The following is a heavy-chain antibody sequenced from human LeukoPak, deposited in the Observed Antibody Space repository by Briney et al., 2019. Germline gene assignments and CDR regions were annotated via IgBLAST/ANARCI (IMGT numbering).Heavy chain of an antibody. Sequence: GGSLRLSCAASGFTFSSYSMNWVRQAPGKGLEWVSSISSSSYIYYADSVKGRFTISRDNAKNSLYLQMNSLRAEDTAVYYCARDSTTVQSNYYYYYMDVWGKGTTVTVSS. CDR1: GFTFSSYS. V-gene: IGHV3-21*01. J-gene: IGHJ6*03. CDR2: ISSSSYI. CDR3: ARDSTTVQSNYYYYYMDV. D-gene: IGHD4-17*01.